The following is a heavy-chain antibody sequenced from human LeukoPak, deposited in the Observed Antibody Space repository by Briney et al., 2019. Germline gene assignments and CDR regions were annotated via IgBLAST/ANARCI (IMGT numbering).Heavy chain of an antibody. D-gene: IGHD2-15*01. Sequence: GGSLRLSCAAFGFTVSNNYMSWVRQAPGKGLEWVSLIYSGGSTYYADSVKGRFTIFRDNSKNTLCLQMNSLRAEDTAVYYCAKVVVGCFDYWGQGTLVTVSS. V-gene: IGHV3-66*01. CDR1: GFTVSNNY. CDR3: AKVVVGCFDY. CDR2: IYSGGST. J-gene: IGHJ4*02.